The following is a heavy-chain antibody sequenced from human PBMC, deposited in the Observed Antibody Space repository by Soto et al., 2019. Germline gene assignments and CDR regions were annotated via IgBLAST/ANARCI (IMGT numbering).Heavy chain of an antibody. V-gene: IGHV1-69*06. D-gene: IGHD3-10*01. CDR2: LVTVFGTA. CDR3: ARSPGVFDY. J-gene: IGHJ4*02. CDR1: GGTFSSLA. Sequence: QVQLVQSGAAVQKPGSSVKVSCKASGGTFSSLAISWVRQAPGQGLEWMGGLVTVFGTANYAQKFQDRVTITADKSTSTSYMELSSLRSEDTAVYYCARSPGVFDYWGKGTLVNVAS.